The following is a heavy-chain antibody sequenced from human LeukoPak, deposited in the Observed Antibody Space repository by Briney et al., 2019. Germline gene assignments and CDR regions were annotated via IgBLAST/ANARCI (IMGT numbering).Heavy chain of an antibody. J-gene: IGHJ5*02. CDR2: TYYRPKWYN. Sequence: SQTLSLTCAISGDSVSSNSAAWNWVRQSPSRGLEWLGRTYYRPKWYNDYAVSVKSRITINPDTSKNQFSLQLNSVTPEDTAVYYCAIGYSSSWYPNWFDPWGQGTLVTVSS. CDR3: AIGYSSSWYPNWFDP. D-gene: IGHD6-13*01. CDR1: GDSVSSNSAA. V-gene: IGHV6-1*01.